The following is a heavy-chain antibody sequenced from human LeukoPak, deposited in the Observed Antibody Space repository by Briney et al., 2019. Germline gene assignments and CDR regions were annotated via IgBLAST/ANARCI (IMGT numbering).Heavy chain of an antibody. CDR3: ARDLGYCSGGSCYSWFDP. Sequence: PGGSLRLSCAAPGFTFDDYGMSWVRQAPGKGLEWVSGINWNGGSTGYADSVKGRFTISRDNAKNSLYLQMNSLRAEDTALYHCARDLGYCSGGSCYSWFDPWGQGTLVTVSS. CDR2: INWNGGST. J-gene: IGHJ5*02. D-gene: IGHD2-15*01. V-gene: IGHV3-20*01. CDR1: GFTFDDYG.